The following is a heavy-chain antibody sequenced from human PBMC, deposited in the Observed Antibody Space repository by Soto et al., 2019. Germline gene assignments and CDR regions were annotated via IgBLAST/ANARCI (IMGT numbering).Heavy chain of an antibody. CDR3: GGAGGYSSGKEFDY. J-gene: IGHJ4*02. CDR2: ISYDGSNK. D-gene: IGHD6-19*01. CDR1: GFTFRSYA. Sequence: QVQLVESGGGVVQPGRSLRLSCAASGFTFRSYAMHWVRQAPGKGLEWVAVISYDGSNKYYADSVKGRFTISRDNSKNTLYLQMNSLRAEDTAGYHCGGAGGYSSGKEFDYWGQGTLVTVFS. V-gene: IGHV3-30-3*01.